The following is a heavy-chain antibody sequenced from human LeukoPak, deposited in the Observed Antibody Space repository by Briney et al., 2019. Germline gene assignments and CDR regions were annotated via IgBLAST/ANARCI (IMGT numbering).Heavy chain of an antibody. V-gene: IGHV1-69*13. CDR1: GGTFSSYA. CDR2: IIPIFGTA. Sequence: SVKVSCKASGGTFSSYAISWVRQAPGQGLEWMGGIIPIFGTANYAQKFQGRVTITADESTSTAYMELSSLRSEDTAVYYCARDFWGMVRGVANWGQGTLVTVSS. J-gene: IGHJ4*02. D-gene: IGHD3-10*01. CDR3: ARDFWGMVRGVAN.